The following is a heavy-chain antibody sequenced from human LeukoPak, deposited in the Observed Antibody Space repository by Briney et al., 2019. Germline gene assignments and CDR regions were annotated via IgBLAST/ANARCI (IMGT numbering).Heavy chain of an antibody. V-gene: IGHV3-23*01. J-gene: IGHJ4*02. CDR2: ISGSGGNT. Sequence: GGSLRLSCAASGFTFSSYAMSWVRQAPGKGLEWVSAISGSGGNTYYADSVKGRFTISRDNSKNTLYLQMNSLRAEDTAVYYCAKGSGYYDSSGSTLYYFGYWGQGTLVTVSS. D-gene: IGHD3-22*01. CDR3: AKGSGYYDSSGSTLYYFGY. CDR1: GFTFSSYA.